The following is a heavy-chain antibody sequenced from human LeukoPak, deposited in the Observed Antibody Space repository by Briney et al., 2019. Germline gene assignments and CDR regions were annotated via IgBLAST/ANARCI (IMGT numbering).Heavy chain of an antibody. V-gene: IGHV3-21*06. D-gene: IGHD6-19*01. CDR1: GFTFSSYS. J-gene: IGHJ6*02. Sequence: GGSLRLSCAASGFTFSSYSMNWVRQSPSKGLEWVASISTSSGYIYYADSLKGRFTISRDNAKNSLYLQMNSLRAEDTAVYYCARDFPYSSGWNDTPGVGYGMDVWGQGTTVTVSS. CDR2: ISTSSGYI. CDR3: ARDFPYSSGWNDTPGVGYGMDV.